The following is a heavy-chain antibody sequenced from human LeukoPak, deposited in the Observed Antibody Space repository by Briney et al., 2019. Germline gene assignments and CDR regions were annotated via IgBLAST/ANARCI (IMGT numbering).Heavy chain of an antibody. V-gene: IGHV1-18*01. D-gene: IGHD3-10*01. CDR2: ISAYNGNT. J-gene: IGHJ4*02. Sequence: ASVKVSCTASGYTFTSYGISWVRQAPGQGLEWMGWISAYNGNTNYAQKLQGRVTMTTGTSTSTAYMELRSLRSGDTAVYYCARDHITMVRGVIGYWGQGTLVTVSS. CDR3: ARDHITMVRGVIGY. CDR1: GYTFTSYG.